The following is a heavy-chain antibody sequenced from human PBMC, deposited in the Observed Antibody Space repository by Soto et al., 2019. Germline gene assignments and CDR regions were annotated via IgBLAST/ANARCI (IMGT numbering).Heavy chain of an antibody. J-gene: IGHJ4*02. CDR3: ARGPQTSSLSG. CDR1: GGAFSGYD. CDR2: INHSGTT. V-gene: IGHV4-34*01. Sequence: QVQLQQWGAGLLKPSETLSLTCAVYGGAFSGYDWSWIRQPPGKGLEWIGEINHSGTTNYNLSLKSRVTISVDMSKYQFSLKLSSVTAADTAVYYCARGPQTSSLSGWGQGTLVTVSS. D-gene: IGHD6-13*01.